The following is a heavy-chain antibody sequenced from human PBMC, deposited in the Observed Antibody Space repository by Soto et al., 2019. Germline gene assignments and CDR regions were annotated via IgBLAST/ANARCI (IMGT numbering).Heavy chain of an antibody. Sequence: SETLSLTCTVSGGSISSYYWSWIRQPPGKGLEWIGYIYYSGSTNYNPSLKSRVTISVDTSKNQFSLKLSSVTAADTAVYYCASLTTYHDHYYMDVWGQGTTVPVSS. J-gene: IGHJ6*03. CDR3: ASLTTYHDHYYMDV. CDR2: IYYSGST. D-gene: IGHD4-4*01. V-gene: IGHV4-59*01. CDR1: GGSISSYY.